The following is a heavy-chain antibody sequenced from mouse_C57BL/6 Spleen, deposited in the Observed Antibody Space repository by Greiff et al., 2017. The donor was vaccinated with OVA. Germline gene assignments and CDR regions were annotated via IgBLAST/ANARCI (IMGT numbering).Heavy chain of an antibody. CDR1: GYTFTSYW. V-gene: IGHV1-61*01. D-gene: IGHD1-1*01. J-gene: IGHJ2*01. Sequence: QVQLQQPGAELVRPGSSVKLSCKASGYTFTSYWMDWVKQRPGQGLEWIGNIYPSDSETHYNQKFKDKATLTVDKSSSTAYMQLSSLTSEDSAVYYCARKSSTVVARGYFGYWGQGTTLTVSS. CDR3: ARKSSTVVARGYFGY. CDR2: IYPSDSET.